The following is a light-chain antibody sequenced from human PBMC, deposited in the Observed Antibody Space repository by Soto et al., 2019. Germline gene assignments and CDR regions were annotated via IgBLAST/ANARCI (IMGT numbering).Light chain of an antibody. J-gene: IGKJ1*01. Sequence: EIVLTQSPDTLSFSPGERATLSCRASQSISISYLAWYQQQPGQAPRLLIYSTSTRATGIPDRFSGSGSGTDFTLTISKLEPGDFAVYYCQQYGGSSWTFGQGTKVDIK. CDR3: QQYGGSSWT. CDR2: STS. CDR1: QSISISY. V-gene: IGKV3-20*01.